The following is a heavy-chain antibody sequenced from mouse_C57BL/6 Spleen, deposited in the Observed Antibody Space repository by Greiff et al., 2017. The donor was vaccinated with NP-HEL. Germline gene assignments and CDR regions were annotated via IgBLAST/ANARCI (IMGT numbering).Heavy chain of an antibody. Sequence: QVQLKQPGAELVKPGASVKLSCKASGYTFTSYWMHWVKQRPGQGLEWIGMIHPNSGSTNYNEKFKSKATLTVDKSSSTAYMQLSSLTSEDSAVYYCAPFYYDYDAPAYWGQGTLVTVSA. CDR2: IHPNSGST. J-gene: IGHJ3*01. CDR1: GYTFTSYW. V-gene: IGHV1-64*01. D-gene: IGHD2-4*01. CDR3: APFYYDYDAPAY.